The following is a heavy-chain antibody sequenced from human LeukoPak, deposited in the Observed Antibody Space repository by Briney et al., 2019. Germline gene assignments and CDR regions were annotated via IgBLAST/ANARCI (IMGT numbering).Heavy chain of an antibody. V-gene: IGHV3-30*02. Sequence: PGGSLRLSCAASGFTFSSYGMHWVRQAPGKGLEWVAFIRYDGSNKYYADSVKGRFTISRDNSKNTLYLQMNSLRAEDTAVYYCATHNQVRMWGSSSWYGDYFDYWGQGTLVTVSS. CDR2: IRYDGSNK. CDR1: GFTFSSYG. D-gene: IGHD6-13*01. J-gene: IGHJ4*02. CDR3: ATHNQVRMWGSSSWYGDYFDY.